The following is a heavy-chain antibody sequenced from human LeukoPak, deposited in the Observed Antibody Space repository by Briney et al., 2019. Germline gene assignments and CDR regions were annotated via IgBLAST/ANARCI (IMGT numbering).Heavy chain of an antibody. CDR1: GFTFSIYA. J-gene: IGHJ4*02. CDR2: ISDDSRRI. D-gene: IGHD4/OR15-4a*01. Sequence: GGSLRLSCAASGFTFSIYAMSWVRQAPGEGLEWVSAISDDSRRIYYADSVKGRFTVSRDNSKNTLFLQMNSLRAEDTAIYYCAKERDYGPADYWGQGTLVTVSS. CDR3: AKERDYGPADY. V-gene: IGHV3-23*01.